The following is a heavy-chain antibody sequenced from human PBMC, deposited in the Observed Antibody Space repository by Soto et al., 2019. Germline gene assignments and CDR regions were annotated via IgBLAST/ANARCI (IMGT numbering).Heavy chain of an antibody. CDR1: GYSFTTYW. V-gene: IGHV5-51*01. D-gene: IGHD2-21*01. Sequence: PGESLKISCKGSGYSFTTYWIGWVRQMPGKGLEWMGIIYPGDSDTRYSPSFQGQVTISADKSISTAYLQWNSLKASDTAMYYCARCDFGAESASDYFQSRGRGPLVSV. CDR3: ARCDFGAESASDYFQS. CDR2: IYPGDSDT. J-gene: IGHJ1*01.